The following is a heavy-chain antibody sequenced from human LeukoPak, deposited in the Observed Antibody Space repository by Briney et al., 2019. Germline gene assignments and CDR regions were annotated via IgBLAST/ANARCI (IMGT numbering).Heavy chain of an antibody. CDR1: GGTFSSYA. D-gene: IGHD3-10*01. CDR2: IIPIFGTA. J-gene: IGHJ4*02. V-gene: IGHV1-69*05. CDR3: AREGGPEVLLWFGELRN. Sequence: ALVKVSCKASGGTFSSYAISWVRQAPGQGLEWMGGIIPIFGTANYAQKFQGRVTITTDESTSTAYMELSSLRSEDTAVYYCAREGGPEVLLWFGELRNWGQGTLVTVSS.